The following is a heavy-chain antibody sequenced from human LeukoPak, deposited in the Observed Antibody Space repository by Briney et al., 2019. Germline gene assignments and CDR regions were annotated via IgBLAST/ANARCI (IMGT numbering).Heavy chain of an antibody. Sequence: RVASVKVSCKASGYTFTSYGISWVRQAPGQGLEWMGWMNPNSGNTGYAQKFQGRVTMTRNTSISTAYMELSSLRSEDTAVYYCARGKEYSSSPGGDYWGQGTLVTVSS. J-gene: IGHJ4*02. CDR3: ARGKEYSSSPGGDY. D-gene: IGHD6-6*01. CDR1: GYTFTSYG. CDR2: MNPNSGNT. V-gene: IGHV1-8*02.